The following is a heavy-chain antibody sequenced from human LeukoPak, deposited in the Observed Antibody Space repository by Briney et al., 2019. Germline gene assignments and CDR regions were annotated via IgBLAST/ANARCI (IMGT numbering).Heavy chain of an antibody. Sequence: RPGGSLRLSCAASGFIFSNSWMSWVRQVPGKGLELVASINQHGSDKYYMDSVRGRFTISRDNARNSLLLQMNSLRAEDAAVYYCARDPMHGAFDIWGQGTMVTVSS. CDR3: ARDPMHGAFDI. CDR1: GFIFSNSW. V-gene: IGHV3-7*01. CDR2: INQHGSDK. J-gene: IGHJ3*02.